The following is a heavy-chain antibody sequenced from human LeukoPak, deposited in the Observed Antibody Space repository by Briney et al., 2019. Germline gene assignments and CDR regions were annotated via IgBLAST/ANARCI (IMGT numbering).Heavy chain of an antibody. J-gene: IGHJ3*02. CDR3: ARDLHYAFDI. Sequence: GRSLRLSCAASGFIFSNYGMHWVRQAPGKGLEWVSHIYSSDTTYADSVKGRFTISRDNAKNSLYLQMNSLRDEDTAVYYCARDLHYAFDIWGQGTMVTASS. CDR2: IYSSDTT. V-gene: IGHV3-48*02. CDR1: GFIFSNYG. D-gene: IGHD3-10*01.